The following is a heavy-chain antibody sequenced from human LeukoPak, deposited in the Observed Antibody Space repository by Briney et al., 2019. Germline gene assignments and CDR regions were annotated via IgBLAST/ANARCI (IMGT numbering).Heavy chain of an antibody. CDR3: ARVLLYYDSSGYRNDAFDI. CDR2: MNPNSGNT. Sequence: ASVKVSCKASGYTFTSYDINWVRQATGQGLEWMGWMNPNSGNTGYAQKFQGRVTITRNTSISTAYMELSSLRSEDTAVYYCARVLLYYDSSGYRNDAFDIWGQGTMVTVSS. CDR1: GYTFTSYD. V-gene: IGHV1-8*03. D-gene: IGHD3-22*01. J-gene: IGHJ3*02.